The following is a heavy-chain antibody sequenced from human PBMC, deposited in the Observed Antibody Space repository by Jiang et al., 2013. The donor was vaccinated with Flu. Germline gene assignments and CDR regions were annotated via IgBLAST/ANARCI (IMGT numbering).Heavy chain of an antibody. CDR2: ISSSSNTI. J-gene: IGHJ4*02. Sequence: VQLVESGGGLVQPGGSLRLSCAASGFTFSSYSMNWVRQAPGKGLEWVSYISSSSNTIYYADSVKGRFTISRDNAKNSLYLQMNSLRDEDTAVYYCARRAAAGTGGYYFDYWAREPRHRLL. CDR3: ARRAAAGTGGYYFDY. V-gene: IGHV3-48*02. D-gene: IGHD6-13*01. CDR1: GFTFSSYS.